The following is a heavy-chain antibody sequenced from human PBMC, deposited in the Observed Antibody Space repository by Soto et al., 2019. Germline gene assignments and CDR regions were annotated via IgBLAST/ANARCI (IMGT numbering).Heavy chain of an antibody. V-gene: IGHV1-58*01. J-gene: IGHJ6*04. CDR2: IVVGSGNT. D-gene: IGHD3-10*01. Sequence: SVKVSCKASGFTFTSSAVQWVRQARGQRLEWIGWIVVGSGNTNYAQKFQERVTITRDMSTSTAYMELSSLRSEDTAVYYCARITMVRGVTIRPSTMDVWGEGTTVTVSS. CDR1: GFTFTSSA. CDR3: ARITMVRGVTIRPSTMDV.